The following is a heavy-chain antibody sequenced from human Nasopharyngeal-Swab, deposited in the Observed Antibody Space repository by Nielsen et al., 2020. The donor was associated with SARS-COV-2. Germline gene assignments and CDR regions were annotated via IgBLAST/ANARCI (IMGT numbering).Heavy chain of an antibody. CDR1: GGSISSYY. CDR2: IYYSGST. Sequence: SETLSLTCTVSGGSISSYYWSWIRQPPGKGLEWIGYIYYSGSTYYNPSLKSRVTISVDTSKNQFSLKLSSVTAADTAVYYCARGKYRRAFDIWGQGTMVTVSS. CDR3: ARGKYRRAFDI. J-gene: IGHJ3*02. D-gene: IGHD6-6*01. V-gene: IGHV4-59*12.